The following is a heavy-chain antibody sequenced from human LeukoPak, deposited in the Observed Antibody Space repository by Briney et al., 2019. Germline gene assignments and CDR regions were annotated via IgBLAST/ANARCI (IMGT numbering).Heavy chain of an antibody. CDR3: AKDRPYSSGWYGDY. D-gene: IGHD6-19*01. V-gene: IGHV3-23*01. J-gene: IGHJ4*02. CDR2: VSGSGVST. CDR1: GFIFSSYA. Sequence: GGSLRLSCAASGFIFSSYAMNWVRQAPGKGLEWVASVSGSGVSTYYADSVKGRFTISRDNSRNTLYLQMNSLRAEDTAVYYCAKDRPYSSGWYGDYWGQGTLVTVSS.